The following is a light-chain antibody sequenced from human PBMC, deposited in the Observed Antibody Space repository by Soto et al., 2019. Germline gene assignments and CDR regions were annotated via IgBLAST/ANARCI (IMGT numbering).Light chain of an antibody. J-gene: IGKJ1*01. Sequence: EIVLTQSPGTLSSPPGERATLSCRASPSVSSRYLAWYQQKPGQAPRLLMYGASSRATGSPDRFSGSGSVTDFTLTISRLEPEDFAVYYCQQYSNSHSTFGQGTKVYIK. CDR1: PSVSSRY. V-gene: IGKV3-20*01. CDR2: GAS. CDR3: QQYSNSHST.